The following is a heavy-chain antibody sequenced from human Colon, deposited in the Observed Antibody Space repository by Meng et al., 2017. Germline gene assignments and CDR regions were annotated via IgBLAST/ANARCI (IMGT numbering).Heavy chain of an antibody. CDR1: GGSFSGYY. V-gene: IGHV4-34*01. J-gene: IGHJ4*02. CDR3: ARVRFKVPFDY. D-gene: IGHD3-3*01. Sequence: QVQLQQWGAGLLKPSETLSLTCAVYGGSFSGYYWSWIRQPPGKGLEWIGEINHSGSTNYNPSLKSRVTISVDTSKNQFSLKLSSVTAADTAVYYCARVRFKVPFDYWGQGTLVTVSS. CDR2: INHSGST.